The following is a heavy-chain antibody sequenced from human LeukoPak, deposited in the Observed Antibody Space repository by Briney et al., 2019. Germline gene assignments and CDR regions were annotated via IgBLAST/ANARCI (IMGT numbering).Heavy chain of an antibody. CDR3: ARVWGVTDFYDSRGAFDI. D-gene: IGHD3-22*01. V-gene: IGHV4-38-2*02. CDR1: GYSISSGYY. Sequence: NPSETLSLTCTVSGYSISSGYYWGWIRQPPGKGLEWIGSIYHSGSTSYNPSLKSRVTISVDTSKNQFSLKLNSVTAADTAVYYCARVWGVTDFYDSRGAFDIWGQGTMVTVSS. J-gene: IGHJ3*02. CDR2: IYHSGST.